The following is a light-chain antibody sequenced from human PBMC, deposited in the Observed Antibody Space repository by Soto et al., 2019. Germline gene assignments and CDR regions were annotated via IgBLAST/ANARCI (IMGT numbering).Light chain of an antibody. CDR2: GAS. J-gene: IGKJ1*01. V-gene: IGKV3-20*01. CDR1: QSITNNF. CDR3: HQYGSSPST. Sequence: DIVLTQSPGTLSLSPGERATLSCRASQSITNNFLAWYQQKPGQAPRLLIYGASYRATGIPDRFSGSGSGTDFTLTIRRLEPEDFAVYYCHQYGSSPSTFGQGTKVEIK.